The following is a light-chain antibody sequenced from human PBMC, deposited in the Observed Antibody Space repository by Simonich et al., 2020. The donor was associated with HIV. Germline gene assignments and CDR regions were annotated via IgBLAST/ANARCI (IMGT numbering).Light chain of an antibody. V-gene: IGKV3D-15*01. CDR3: QQYNKWPPWT. CDR2: GAS. J-gene: IGKJ1*01. Sequence: EIGMTQSPSTLSVSPGERATLSSRASQSVSSNLAWYQQKPGQAPRLLIYGASTRATGIPARFSGSGSGTEFTLTISSLQSEDFAVYYCQQYNKWPPWTFGQGTKVEIK. CDR1: QSVSSN.